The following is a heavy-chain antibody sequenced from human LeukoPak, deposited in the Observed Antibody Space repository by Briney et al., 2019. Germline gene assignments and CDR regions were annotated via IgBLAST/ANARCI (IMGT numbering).Heavy chain of an antibody. V-gene: IGHV6-1*01. CDR1: GDSVSSNSAA. CDR3: ARDGSLGYNSYYYYYMDV. Sequence: TSQTLSLTCAISGDSVSSNSAAWNWIRQSPSRGLEWLGRTYYRSKWYNDYAVSVKSRITINPDTSKNQFSLQLNSVTPEDTAVYYCARDGSLGYNSYYYYYMDVWGKGTTVTVSS. J-gene: IGHJ6*03. CDR2: TYYRSKWYN. D-gene: IGHD5-24*01.